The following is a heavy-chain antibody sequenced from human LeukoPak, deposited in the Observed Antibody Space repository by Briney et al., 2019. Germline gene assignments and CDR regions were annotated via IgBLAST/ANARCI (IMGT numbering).Heavy chain of an antibody. CDR1: GFTFGSYA. J-gene: IGHJ4*02. Sequence: GGSLRLSCAASGFTFGSYAMIWARQAPGKGLEWVSAISGSGGSTYYADSVKGRFTISRDNSKNTLYLQMNSLRAEDTAVYYCAKVMSDGSYGYWGQGTLVTVTS. D-gene: IGHD1-26*01. V-gene: IGHV3-23*01. CDR3: AKVMSDGSYGY. CDR2: ISGSGGST.